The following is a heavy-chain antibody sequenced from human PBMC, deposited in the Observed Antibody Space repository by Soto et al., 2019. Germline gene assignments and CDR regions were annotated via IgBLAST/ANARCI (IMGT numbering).Heavy chain of an antibody. CDR2: INHSGGS. CDR3: ARDRQYYHFWSGYQNEGPYDMDV. D-gene: IGHD3-3*02. J-gene: IGHJ6*02. CDR1: GGSFSGYY. Sequence: QVQLQKWGAGLLKPSETLSLTCAVYGGSFSGYYWTWIRQAPGKGLEWIGEINHSGGSNYKSSLNRRLTISVDTSNNQFSLILFSVTAADTAVYYSARDRQYYHFWSGYQNEGPYDMDVWGQGTTVTVPS. V-gene: IGHV4-34*02.